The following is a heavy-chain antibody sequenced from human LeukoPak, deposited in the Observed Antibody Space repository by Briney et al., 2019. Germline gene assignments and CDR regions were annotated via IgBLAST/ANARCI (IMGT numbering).Heavy chain of an antibody. V-gene: IGHV3-48*04. CDR1: AFSFSNYN. CDR3: AELGITMIGGV. J-gene: IGHJ6*04. Sequence: GGSLRLSCAASAFSFSNYNMNWVRQAPGKGLEWVSYISSSGSTIYYADSVKGRFTISRDNATNSLYLQMNSLRAEDTAVYYCAELGITMIGGVWGKGTTVTISS. CDR2: ISSSGSTI. D-gene: IGHD3-10*02.